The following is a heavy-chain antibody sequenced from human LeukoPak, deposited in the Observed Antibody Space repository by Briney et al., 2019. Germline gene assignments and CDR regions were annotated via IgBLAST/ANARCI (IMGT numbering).Heavy chain of an antibody. Sequence: SETLSLTCAVSGSSISSYYWSWIRQPPGKGLEWIGYIYYSGSTNYNPSLKGRVTISIDTSKNQFSLKLSSVTAADTAMYYCARVVYYGYTYGKYDFDYWGQGTLVTVSS. CDR3: ARVVYYGYTYGKYDFDY. J-gene: IGHJ4*02. CDR1: GSSISSYY. D-gene: IGHD5-18*01. CDR2: IYYSGST. V-gene: IGHV4-59*01.